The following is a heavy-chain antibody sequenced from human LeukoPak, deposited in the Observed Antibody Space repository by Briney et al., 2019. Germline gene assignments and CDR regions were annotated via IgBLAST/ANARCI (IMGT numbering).Heavy chain of an antibody. CDR1: GFTFSSYS. V-gene: IGHV3-48*04. D-gene: IGHD2-8*02. J-gene: IGHJ4*02. Sequence: GGSLRLSCAASGFTFSSYSMNWVRQAPRKGLEWVSYISSSSSTIYYADSVKGRFTISRDNAKNSLYLQMNSLRAEDTAVYYCARSATAGSFDYWGQGTLVTVSS. CDR3: ARSATAGSFDY. CDR2: ISSSSSTI.